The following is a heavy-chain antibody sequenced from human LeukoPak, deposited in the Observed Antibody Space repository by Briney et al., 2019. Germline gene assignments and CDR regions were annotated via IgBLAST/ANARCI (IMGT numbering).Heavy chain of an antibody. V-gene: IGHV5-51*01. J-gene: IGHJ4*02. CDR1: GYTFTRYW. D-gene: IGHD6-19*01. CDR2: IYPTDSDV. Sequence: GESLRISCKGSGYTFTRYWIGWVRQMPGKGLEWMGHIYPTDSDVKYSPSFQGQVTISADKSLNTAYLQWSSLKASDTAMYYCARQGQWLVRGYFDYWGQGTLVTVSS. CDR3: ARQGQWLVRGYFDY.